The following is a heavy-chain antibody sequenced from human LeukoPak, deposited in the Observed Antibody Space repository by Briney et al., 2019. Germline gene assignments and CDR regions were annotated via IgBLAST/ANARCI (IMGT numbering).Heavy chain of an antibody. D-gene: IGHD2-2*01. CDR3: AKAPVCSSTSCSPYYYYYYMDV. CDR2: ISGSGGST. V-gene: IGHV3-23*01. J-gene: IGHJ6*03. Sequence: GGSLRLSWAASGFTFSSYAMSWVRQAPGKGLEWVSAISGSGGSTYYADSVKGRFTISRDNSKNTLYLQMNSLRAEDTAVYYCAKAPVCSSTSCSPYYYYYYMDVWGKGTTVTVSS. CDR1: GFTFSSYA.